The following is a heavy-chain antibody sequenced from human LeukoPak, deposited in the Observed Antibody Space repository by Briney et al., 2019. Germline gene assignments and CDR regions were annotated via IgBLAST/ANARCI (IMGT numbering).Heavy chain of an antibody. CDR3: ARDGGYYYDSSGYYPENY. CDR2: ISSSSSYI. D-gene: IGHD3-22*01. J-gene: IGHJ4*02. CDR1: GFTFSNYS. Sequence: PGGSLRLSCAASGFTFSNYSMNWVRQAPGKGLEWVSSISSSSSYIYYADSVKGRFTISRDNAKNSLYLQMNSLRAEDTAVYYCARDGGYYYDSSGYYPENYWGQGTLVTVSS. V-gene: IGHV3-21*01.